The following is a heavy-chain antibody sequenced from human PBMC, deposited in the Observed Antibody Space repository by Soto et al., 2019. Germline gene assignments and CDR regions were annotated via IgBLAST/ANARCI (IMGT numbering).Heavy chain of an antibody. J-gene: IGHJ4*01. CDR3: ARGGHVVVVTAAFDN. CDR2: ISTDNGNT. Sequence: ASVKVSCKASGYTFTSSGISWVRQAPGQGLEWLGWISTDNGNTNYAQHLQGRVSLTTDTSTSTAYMDLRSLGSDDSAVYYCARGGHVVVVTAAFDNWGHGTLVTVSS. CDR1: GYTFTSSG. D-gene: IGHD2-21*02. V-gene: IGHV1-18*01.